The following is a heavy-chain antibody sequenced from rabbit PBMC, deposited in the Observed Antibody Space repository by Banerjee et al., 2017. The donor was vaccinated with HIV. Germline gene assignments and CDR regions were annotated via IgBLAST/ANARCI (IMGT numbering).Heavy chain of an antibody. V-gene: IGHV1S40*01. Sequence: QSLEESGGDLVKPGASLTLTCTASGFDFSSNAMCWVRQAPGKGLEWIGRIYAGSGSTYYASWAKGRFTISKTSSTTVTLQMTSLTAADTATYFCARSYNLWGPGTLVTVS. CDR1: GFDFSSNA. CDR2: IYAGSGST. D-gene: IGHD1-1*01. J-gene: IGHJ6*01. CDR3: ARSYNL.